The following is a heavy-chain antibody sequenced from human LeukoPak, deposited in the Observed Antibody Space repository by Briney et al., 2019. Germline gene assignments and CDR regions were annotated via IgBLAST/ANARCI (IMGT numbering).Heavy chain of an antibody. V-gene: IGHV4-59*02. D-gene: IGHD3-22*01. CDR1: GGSVSSYY. CDR2: IYYSGST. Sequence: SETLSLTCTVSGGSVSSYYWSWIRQPPGKGLEWIGYIYYSGSTNYNPSLKSRVTISVDTSKNQFSLKLSSVTAADTAVYYCARVGGYDSSGFNWFDPWGQGTLVTVSS. J-gene: IGHJ5*02. CDR3: ARVGGYDSSGFNWFDP.